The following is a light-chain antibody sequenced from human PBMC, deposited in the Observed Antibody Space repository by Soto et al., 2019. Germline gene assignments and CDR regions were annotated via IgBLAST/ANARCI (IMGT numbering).Light chain of an antibody. V-gene: IGKV3-20*01. CDR2: GAS. CDR3: QQYGSSGYT. Sequence: EIVLTQSPGTLSLSPGDRATLSCRASQRVSSSYLAWYQQKPGQAPRLLIYGASSRATGIPDRFSGSGSGTDFTLTISRLEPEDFAVYYCQQYGSSGYTFGQGTKLEIK. CDR1: QRVSSSY. J-gene: IGKJ2*01.